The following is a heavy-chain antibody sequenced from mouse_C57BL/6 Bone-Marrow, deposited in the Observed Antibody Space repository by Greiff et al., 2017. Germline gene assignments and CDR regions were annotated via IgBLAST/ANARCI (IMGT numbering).Heavy chain of an antibody. CDR1: GYTFTSYW. Sequence: QVQLQQPGAELVKPGASVKLSCKASGYTFTSYWMHWVKQRPGQGLEWIGMIHPNSGSTNYNEKFKSKATLTVDKSSSTAYMQLSSLTSEDSAVYYRARELLRSWYFDYWGQGTTLTVSS. V-gene: IGHV1-64*01. J-gene: IGHJ2*01. CDR3: ARELLRSWYFDY. D-gene: IGHD1-1*01. CDR2: IHPNSGST.